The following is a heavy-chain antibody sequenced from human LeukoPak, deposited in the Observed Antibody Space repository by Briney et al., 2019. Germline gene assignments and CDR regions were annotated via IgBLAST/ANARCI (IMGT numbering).Heavy chain of an antibody. Sequence: GGSLRLSCAASGFTFSGYAMSWVRQAPGKGLEWVSAISGSGGSTYYADSMKGRFTISRDNSKNTLYLQMNSLRAEDTAVYYCAKGGRDFDWLLLFDYWGQGTLVTVSS. CDR2: ISGSGGST. D-gene: IGHD3-9*01. CDR3: AKGGRDFDWLLLFDY. J-gene: IGHJ4*02. CDR1: GFTFSGYA. V-gene: IGHV3-23*01.